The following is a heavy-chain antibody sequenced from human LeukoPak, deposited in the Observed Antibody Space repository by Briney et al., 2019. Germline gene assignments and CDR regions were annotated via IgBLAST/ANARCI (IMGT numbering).Heavy chain of an antibody. CDR3: ARLDDFWSGFRTYAFDI. CDR2: MNPNSGNT. CDR1: GYTFTSYD. D-gene: IGHD3-3*01. Sequence: SVKVSCKASGYTFTSYDINWVRQATGQGLEWMGWMNPNSGNTGYAQKFQGRVTITRNTSISTAYMELSSLRSEDTAVYYCARLDDFWSGFRTYAFDIWGQGTMVTVSS. V-gene: IGHV1-8*03. J-gene: IGHJ3*02.